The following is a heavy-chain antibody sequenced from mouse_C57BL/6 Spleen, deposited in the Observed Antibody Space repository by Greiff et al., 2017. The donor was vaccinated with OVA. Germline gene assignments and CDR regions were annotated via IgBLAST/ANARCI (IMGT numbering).Heavy chain of an antibody. CDR3: ARKALTGDYFDY. V-gene: IGHV5-17*01. CDR1: GFTFSDYG. Sequence: EVNVVESGGGLVKPGGSLKLSCAASGFTFSDYGMHWVRQAPEKGLEWVAYISSGSSTIYYADTVKGRFTISRDNAKNTLFLQMTSLRSEDTAMYYCARKALTGDYFDYWGQGTTLTVSS. CDR2: ISSGSSTI. D-gene: IGHD4-1*01. J-gene: IGHJ2*01.